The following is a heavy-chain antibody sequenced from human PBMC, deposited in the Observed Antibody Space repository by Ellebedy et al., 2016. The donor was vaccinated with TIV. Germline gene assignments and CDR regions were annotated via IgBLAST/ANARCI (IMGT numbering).Heavy chain of an antibody. Sequence: AASVKVSCKASGYTFTDYYMHWVRQAPGQGLEWMGWINPNSGGTSSAQKFQGRVTITRDTSISTAYMDLSRLTSDDTAVYYCARDPNSPGDTGYGDYWGQGVVVTVST. V-gene: IGHV1-2*02. J-gene: IGHJ4*02. CDR3: ARDPNSPGDTGYGDY. D-gene: IGHD5-12*01. CDR1: GYTFTDYY. CDR2: INPNSGGT.